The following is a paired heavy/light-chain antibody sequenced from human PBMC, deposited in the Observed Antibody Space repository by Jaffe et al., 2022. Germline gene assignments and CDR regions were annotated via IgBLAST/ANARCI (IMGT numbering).Heavy chain of an antibody. V-gene: IGHV1-46*03. Sequence: QVQLIQSGAEVKKPGASVKVSCKASGYTFTNYLIHWVRQAPGQGLEWMGIINPADMTTNFAQKFRGRVTLTADTSTSTVYMDLSSLRSEDTAVYYCTRELLYAHNFEYWGQGTVVSVSS. D-gene: IGHD2-15*01. J-gene: IGHJ4*02. CDR3: TRELLYAHNFEY. CDR2: INPADMTT. CDR1: GYTFTNYL.
Light chain of an antibody. Sequence: QSALTQPASVSGSPGQSITISCTGTSSDIGGYNSVSWYQQHPGTAPKLIIYSVSKRPSGVSNRFSGSKSGSTASLIISGLQAEDEADYYCSSYTRSVSFVFGTGTTVTVL. CDR1: SSDIGGYNS. V-gene: IGLV2-14*03. CDR2: SVS. J-gene: IGLJ1*01. CDR3: SSYTRSVSFV.